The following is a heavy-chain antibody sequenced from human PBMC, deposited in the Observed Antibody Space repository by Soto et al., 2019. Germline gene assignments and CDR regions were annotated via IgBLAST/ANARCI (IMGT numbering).Heavy chain of an antibody. V-gene: IGHV3-23*01. CDR3: AKDPSYGPRYFDY. CDR1: GFTFSSYA. CDR2: ISGSGGST. J-gene: IGHJ4*02. D-gene: IGHD5-18*01. Sequence: PGGSLRLSCAASGFTFSSYAMSWVRQAPGKGLEWVSAISGSGGSTYYADSVKGRFTISRDNSKNTLYLQMNSLRAEDTAVYCCAKDPSYGPRYFDYWGQGTLVTVSS.